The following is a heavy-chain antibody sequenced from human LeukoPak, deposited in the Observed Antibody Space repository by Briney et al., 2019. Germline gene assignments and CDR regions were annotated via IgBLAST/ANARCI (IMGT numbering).Heavy chain of an antibody. J-gene: IGHJ4*02. V-gene: IGHV3-74*01. D-gene: IGHD4-23*01. CDR3: ARGDYGGNSDFHY. CDR2: ISSDGSIA. Sequence: GGSLRLSCAASGFTFSTYWMHWVRQAPGKGLVWVSRISSDGSIAIDADSVEGRFTVSRDNAKNTLYLQMNSLRVEDTAVYYCARGDYGGNSDFHYWGQGTLVTVSS. CDR1: GFTFSTYW.